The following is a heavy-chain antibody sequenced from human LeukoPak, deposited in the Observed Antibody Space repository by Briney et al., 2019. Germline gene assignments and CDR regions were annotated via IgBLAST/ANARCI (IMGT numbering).Heavy chain of an antibody. J-gene: IGHJ5*02. D-gene: IGHD6-19*01. V-gene: IGHV3-66*01. CDR2: IHSGGST. Sequence: SGGSLRLSCAASGFTVSSNYMSWVRQAPGKGLEWVSVIHSGGSTYYADSVKGRFTISRDNSKNTVYLQMNSLRAEDTAVYYCARDPGYTSGWYEFDPWGQGTLVTVSS. CDR1: GFTVSSNY. CDR3: ARDPGYTSGWYEFDP.